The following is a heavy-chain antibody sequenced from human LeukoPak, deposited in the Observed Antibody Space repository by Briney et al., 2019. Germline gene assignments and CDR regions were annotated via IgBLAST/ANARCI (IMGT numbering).Heavy chain of an antibody. CDR3: AKGEGRTYYYDSSGYVDY. V-gene: IGHV3-30*18. D-gene: IGHD3-22*01. CDR2: ISYDGSNK. CDR1: GFTFSSYG. Sequence: GGSLRLSCAASGFTFSSYGMHWVRQAPGKGLEWVAVISYDGSNKYYADSVKGRFTISRDNSKNTLYLQMNSLRAEDTAVYYCAKGEGRTYYYDSSGYVDYWGQGTLVTVSS. J-gene: IGHJ4*02.